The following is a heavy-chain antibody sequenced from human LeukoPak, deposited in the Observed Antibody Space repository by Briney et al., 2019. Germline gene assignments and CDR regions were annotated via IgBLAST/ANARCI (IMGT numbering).Heavy chain of an antibody. CDR3: ARDNYVWGSYLLDAFDI. CDR1: GYTFTSYG. J-gene: IGHJ3*02. CDR2: ISAYNGNT. Sequence: ASVKVSCKASGYTFTSYGISWVRQAPGQGLEWMGWISAYNGNTNYAQKLQGRVTMTTDTSTSTAYMELRSLRSDDTAVYYYARDNYVWGSYLLDAFDIWGQGTMVTVSS. V-gene: IGHV1-18*04. D-gene: IGHD3-16*02.